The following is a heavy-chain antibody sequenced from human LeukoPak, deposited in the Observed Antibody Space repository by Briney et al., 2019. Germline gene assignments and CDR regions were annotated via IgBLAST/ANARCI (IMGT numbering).Heavy chain of an antibody. J-gene: IGHJ4*02. D-gene: IGHD3-10*01. CDR1: GYTFTSCG. CDR3: ARDLMVRGFNIFGY. Sequence: ASVKVSCKASGYTFTSCGISWVRQAPGQGLEWMGWISAYNGNTNYAQKLQGRVTMTTDTSTSTAYMELRSLRSDDTAMYYCARDLMVRGFNIFGYWGQGTLVTVSS. CDR2: ISAYNGNT. V-gene: IGHV1-18*01.